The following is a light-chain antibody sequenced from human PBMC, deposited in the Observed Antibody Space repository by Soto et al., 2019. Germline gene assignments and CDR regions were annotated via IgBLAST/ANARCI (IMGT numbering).Light chain of an antibody. CDR3: NSYAGSNNPYV. CDR1: SSDVGGYDS. CDR2: EVS. Sequence: QSALTQPPSASGSPGQSVTISCTGTSSDVGGYDSVSWYQQHPGKVPKLMIYEVSRRPSGVPDRFSGSKSGNTASLTVSGLQADDEADYYCNSYAGSNNPYVFGTGTKVTVL. V-gene: IGLV2-8*01. J-gene: IGLJ1*01.